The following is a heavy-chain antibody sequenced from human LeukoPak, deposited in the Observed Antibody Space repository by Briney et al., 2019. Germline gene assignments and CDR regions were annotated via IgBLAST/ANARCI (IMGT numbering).Heavy chain of an antibody. D-gene: IGHD1-1*01. V-gene: IGHV1-2*02. J-gene: IGHJ4*02. CDR1: GYTFTDYY. Sequence: ASVKVSCKASGYTFTDYYMHWVRQAPGQGLEYMGWINPNSGGTNYAQIFRGRVTMTRDTSISTAYMELSRLRSDDTAVYYCAILNSDRVWGQGTLVTVSS. CDR3: AILNSDRV. CDR2: INPNSGGT.